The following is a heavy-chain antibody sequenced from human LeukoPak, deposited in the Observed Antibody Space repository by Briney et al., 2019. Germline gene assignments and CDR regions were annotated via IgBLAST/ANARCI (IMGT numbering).Heavy chain of an antibody. V-gene: IGHV4-34*01. J-gene: IGHJ5*02. D-gene: IGHD1-26*01. Sequence: SETLSLTCAVYGGSFSGYYWSWIRQPPGKGLEWIGEINHSGSTNYNPSLKSRVTISVDTSKNQFSLKLSSVTAADTAVYYCARTYSGSYLGWFDPWGQGTLVTVSS. CDR2: INHSGST. CDR1: GGSFSGYY. CDR3: ARTYSGSYLGWFDP.